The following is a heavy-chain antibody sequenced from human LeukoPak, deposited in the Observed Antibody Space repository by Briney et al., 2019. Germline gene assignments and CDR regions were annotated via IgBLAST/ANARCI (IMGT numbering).Heavy chain of an antibody. V-gene: IGHV3-7*01. CDR2: IKQDGSEK. J-gene: IGHJ4*02. D-gene: IGHD4-17*01. CDR3: ARGGPNYGDYGGY. Sequence: GGSLRLSCAASGFTFSSYWMSWVRQAPGKGLEWVANIKQDGSEKYYVDSVKGRFTISRDNAKNSLYLQMNSLRAEDTAVYYCARGGPNYGDYGGYWGQGTLVTVSS. CDR1: GFTFSSYW.